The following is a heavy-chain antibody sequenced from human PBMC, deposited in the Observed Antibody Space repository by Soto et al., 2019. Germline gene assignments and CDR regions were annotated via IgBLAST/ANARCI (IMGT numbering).Heavy chain of an antibody. D-gene: IGHD3-10*01. V-gene: IGHV1-3*01. CDR2: INAGNGNT. CDR1: GYTFTSYA. Sequence: QVQLVQSGAEVKKPGASVKVSCKASGYTFTSYAMHWVRQAPGQRLEWMGWINAGNGNTKYSQKFQGRVTITRDTTASTAYMELSSLRSEDTAVYYCARDMGFGLSDYWGQGTLVTVSS. J-gene: IGHJ4*02. CDR3: ARDMGFGLSDY.